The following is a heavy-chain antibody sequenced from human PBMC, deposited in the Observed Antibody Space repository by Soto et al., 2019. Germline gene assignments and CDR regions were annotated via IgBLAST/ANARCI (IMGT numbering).Heavy chain of an antibody. V-gene: IGHV1-46*03. CDR1: GYTFTSYY. J-gene: IGHJ4*02. CDR2: INPSGGST. Sequence: ASVKVSCKASGYTFTSYYMHWVRQAPGRGLEWMGIINPSGGSTSYAQKFQGRVTMTRDTSTSKVYMELSSLRSEDTAVYYCARYYFDSSGYYGIDFCCQGTLLSLSS. D-gene: IGHD3-22*01. CDR3: ARYYFDSSGYYGIDF.